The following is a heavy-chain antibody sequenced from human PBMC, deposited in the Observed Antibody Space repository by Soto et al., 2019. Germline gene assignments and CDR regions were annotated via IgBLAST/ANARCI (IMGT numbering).Heavy chain of an antibody. J-gene: IGHJ4*02. CDR2: ISGSSAYT. D-gene: IGHD6-19*01. Sequence: QVQLVESGGGLVKPGGSLRLSCEGSGFYFRDYYMSWIRQAPGQGLEWLSYISGSSAYTNSADSVKGRFTISRDNAKNSLFLQMNNLTADDTAVYYCARDLGSSSSNYFDSWGQGTLVTVSS. CDR3: ARDLGSSSSNYFDS. V-gene: IGHV3-11*06. CDR1: GFYFRDYY.